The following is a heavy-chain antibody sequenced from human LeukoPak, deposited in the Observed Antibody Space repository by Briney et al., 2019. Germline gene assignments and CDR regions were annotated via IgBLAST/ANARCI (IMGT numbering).Heavy chain of an antibody. CDR3: ATWAGAAADFSGPFDD. CDR1: GFTFSTYG. CDR2: VSSTSSV. Sequence: SGGSLRLSCAASGFTFSTYGTHWVRQAPGKGLEWISYVSSTSSVYYADSVKGRFTISRDNAKNSLYLQMNSLRAEDTSVYYCATWAGAAADFSGPFDDWGQGTLVTVSS. J-gene: IGHJ5*02. D-gene: IGHD6-13*01. V-gene: IGHV3-48*01.